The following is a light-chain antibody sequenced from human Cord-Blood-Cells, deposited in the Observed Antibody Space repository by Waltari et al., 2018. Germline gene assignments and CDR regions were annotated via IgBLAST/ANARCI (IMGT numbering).Light chain of an antibody. J-gene: IGLJ3*02. Sequence: SSELTQDPAVSVALGQTVRITCQGDSLSSYYASWYQQKPGQAPVIVIYGKNNRPSGIPDRFSGSSSGNTASLTITGAQAEDEADYYCNSRDSSGNHWVFGGGTKLTVL. CDR1: SLSSYY. CDR3: NSRDSSGNHWV. V-gene: IGLV3-19*01. CDR2: GKN.